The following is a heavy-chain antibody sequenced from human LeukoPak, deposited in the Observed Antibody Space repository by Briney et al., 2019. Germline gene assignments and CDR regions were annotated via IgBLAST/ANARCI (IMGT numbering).Heavy chain of an antibody. CDR1: GFTFSNYW. V-gene: IGHV3-7*03. Sequence: HPGGSLRLSCAASGFTFSNYWMSWVRQAPGKGPEWVGDIKTDGSDKYYVGSVKGRFTISRDNAKNSLYLQMNSLRAGDTAVYYCARDSLIQYGSGSYWGFDYWGQGILVTVSS. J-gene: IGHJ4*02. CDR3: ARDSLIQYGSGSYWGFDY. D-gene: IGHD3-10*01. CDR2: IKTDGSDK.